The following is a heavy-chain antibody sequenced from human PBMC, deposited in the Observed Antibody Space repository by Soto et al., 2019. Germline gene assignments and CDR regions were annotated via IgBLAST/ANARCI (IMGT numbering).Heavy chain of an antibody. CDR3: APFPTGPSRP. V-gene: IGHV2-5*02. J-gene: IGHJ5*02. Sequence: SGPTLVNPTQTLTLTCSLSGFSITTYGVGVGWVRQPPGKALEWLAFTYWDDDNRYNPSLKSRLSTMKDISRNQVVLTMTNMDPVDTATYYCAPFPTGPSRPWGQGTQVTV. CDR2: TYWDDDN. CDR1: GFSITTYGVG. D-gene: IGHD6-6*01.